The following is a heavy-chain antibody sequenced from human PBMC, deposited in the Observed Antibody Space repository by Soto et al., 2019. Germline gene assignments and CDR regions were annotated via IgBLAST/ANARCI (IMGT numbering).Heavy chain of an antibody. Sequence: EVQLVESGGGLVKPGGSLRLSCAASGFTFSSYSMNWVRQAPGKGLEWVSSISSSSSYIYYADSVKGRFTISGDNAKNSLYLQMNSLGAEDTAVYYCARSGPSYGYERDSYYYGMDVWGQGTTVTVSS. D-gene: IGHD5-18*01. CDR2: ISSSSSYI. V-gene: IGHV3-21*01. CDR1: GFTFSSYS. J-gene: IGHJ6*02. CDR3: ARSGPSYGYERDSYYYGMDV.